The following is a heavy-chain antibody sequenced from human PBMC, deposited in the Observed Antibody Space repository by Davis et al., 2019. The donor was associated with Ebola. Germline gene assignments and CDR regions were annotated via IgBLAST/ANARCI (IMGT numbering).Heavy chain of an antibody. CDR1: GYTFTSYA. CDR3: ARDPRVIAAAGTGAFDY. D-gene: IGHD6-13*01. J-gene: IGHJ4*02. CDR2: INAGNGNT. V-gene: IGHV1-3*01. Sequence: ASVKVSCKASGYTFTSYAMHWVRQAPGQRLEWMGWINAGNGNTKYSQKFQGRVTITRDTSASTAYMELSSLRSEDTAVYYCARDPRVIAAAGTGAFDYWGQGTLVTVSS.